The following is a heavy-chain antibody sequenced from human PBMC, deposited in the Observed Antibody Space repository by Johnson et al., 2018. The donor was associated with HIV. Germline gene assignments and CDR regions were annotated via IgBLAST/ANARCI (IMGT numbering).Heavy chain of an antibody. Sequence: VQLVESGGGLVQPGGSLRLSCAGSGFIFRTHWIHWVRQPPGKGLELVATIRQDGGEKHYMDSVKGRFTVSRDNAKNSLDLQMSSLGPEDTAVYYCSRHRPRGYIGYDAFDIWGQGTVVTVSS. V-gene: IGHV3-7*05. D-gene: IGHD5-12*01. CDR1: GFIFRTHW. CDR2: IRQDGGEK. J-gene: IGHJ3*02. CDR3: SRHRPRGYIGYDAFDI.